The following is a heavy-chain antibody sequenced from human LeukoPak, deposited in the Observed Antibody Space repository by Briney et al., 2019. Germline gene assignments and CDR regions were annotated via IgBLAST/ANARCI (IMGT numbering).Heavy chain of an antibody. J-gene: IGHJ4*02. CDR2: ISSSSSYI. CDR3: ARDKIVATITSDY. CDR1: GFTFSDYS. V-gene: IGHV3-21*01. Sequence: GGSLRLSCAASGFTFSDYSMNWVRQAPGKGLEWVSSISSSSSYIYYADSVKGRFTISRDNAKNSLYLQMNSLRAEDTAVYYCARDKIVATITSDYWGQGTLVTVSS. D-gene: IGHD5-12*01.